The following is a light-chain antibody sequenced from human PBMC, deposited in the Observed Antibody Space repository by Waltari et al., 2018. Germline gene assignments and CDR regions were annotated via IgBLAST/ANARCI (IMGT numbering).Light chain of an antibody. CDR3: QSYDSSLSGVI. Sequence: QSVLTQPPSVSGAPGQRVTLSCTGSSSNTGAGYDVHWYQQLPGTAPKLLIYNNTIRPSGVPARFSGSRSGTSASLAITGLQAEDEADYYCQSYDSSLSGVIFGGGTKLTVL. CDR1: SSNTGAGYD. CDR2: NNT. J-gene: IGLJ2*01. V-gene: IGLV1-40*01.